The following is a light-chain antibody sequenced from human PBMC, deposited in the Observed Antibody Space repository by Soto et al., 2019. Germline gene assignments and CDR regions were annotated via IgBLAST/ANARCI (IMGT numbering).Light chain of an antibody. CDR3: GAHAGSNTWV. CDR2: EVN. CDR1: SGDIGAYNY. Sequence: QSVLTQSPSASASPGQSVTISCTGSSGDIGAYNYVSWYQQHPGKAPKLIIYEVNKRPSGVPDRFSGSKSGITASLPVSGLQADDEADYYCGAHAGSNTWVFGGGTKVTVL. J-gene: IGLJ3*02. V-gene: IGLV2-8*01.